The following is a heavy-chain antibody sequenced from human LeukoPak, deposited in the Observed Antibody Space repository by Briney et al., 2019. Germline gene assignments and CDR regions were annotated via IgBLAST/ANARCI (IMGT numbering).Heavy chain of an antibody. Sequence: ASVKVSCKASGYTFTGYYMHWVRQAPGQGLEWMGIINPSGGSIRYAQKFQGRVTMTRDMSTSTVYMELSSLRSEDTAVYYCARDASYYYDSSGYYFFDYWGQGTLVTVSS. D-gene: IGHD3-22*01. CDR2: INPSGGSI. J-gene: IGHJ4*02. CDR1: GYTFTGYY. V-gene: IGHV1-46*01. CDR3: ARDASYYYDSSGYYFFDY.